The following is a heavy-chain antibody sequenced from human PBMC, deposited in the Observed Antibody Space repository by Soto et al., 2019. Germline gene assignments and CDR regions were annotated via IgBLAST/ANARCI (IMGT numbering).Heavy chain of an antibody. CDR3: ARAYYDRSGYAVDP. CDR2: IYKGGSI. CDR1: GGSISNDY. Sequence: PSETLSLTCRVSGGSISNDYWTWIRQPPGKGLEWIGYIYKGGSINYNPSLKGRVTISVDTSNNQFSLKLSSVTAADTAVYYCARAYYDRSGYAVDPWGKGTLVTVS. V-gene: IGHV4-4*09. D-gene: IGHD3-22*01. J-gene: IGHJ5*02.